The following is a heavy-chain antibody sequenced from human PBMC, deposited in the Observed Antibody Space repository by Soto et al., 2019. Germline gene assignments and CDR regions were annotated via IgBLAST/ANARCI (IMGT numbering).Heavy chain of an antibody. CDR1: GYTFTSYY. Sequence: QVQLVQSGAEVKKPGASVKVSCKASGYTFTSYYMHWVRQAPGQGLEWMGIINPSGGSTSYAQKFQGRVTMNRDPSTSTVYMELSSLRSEDTSVYYCARERLEAAGTFNWFDPWGKGTLVTVSS. CDR2: INPSGGST. V-gene: IGHV1-46*01. J-gene: IGHJ5*02. D-gene: IGHD6-13*01. CDR3: ARERLEAAGTFNWFDP.